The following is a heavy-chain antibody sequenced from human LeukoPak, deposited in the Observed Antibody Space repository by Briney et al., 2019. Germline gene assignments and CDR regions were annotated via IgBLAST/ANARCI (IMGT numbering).Heavy chain of an antibody. J-gene: IGHJ1*01. V-gene: IGHV4-4*07. CDR1: GGSMSTYY. CDR2: IYTSGDT. D-gene: IGHD6-13*01. CDR3: ASGAGSSWNAEYFQH. Sequence: SETLSLTCTVSGGSMSTYYWSWIRQPAGKGLEWIGRIYTSGDTTYNPSLKSRVTMSLDTSKNQFSLKLSSVTAADTAVYYCASGAGSSWNAEYFQHWGQGTLVTVSS.